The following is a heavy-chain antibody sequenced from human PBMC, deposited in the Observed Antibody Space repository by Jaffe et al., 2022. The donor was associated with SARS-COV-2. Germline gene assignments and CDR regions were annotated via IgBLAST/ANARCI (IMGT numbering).Heavy chain of an antibody. Sequence: QVQLVQSGAEVKKPGSSVKVSCKASGGTFSSYTISWVRQAPGQGLEWMGRIIPILGIANYAQKFQGRVTITADKSTSTAYMELSSLRSEDTAVYYCARGGSSSWYEFDPWGQGTLVTVSS. D-gene: IGHD6-13*01. CDR3: ARGGSSSWYEFDP. CDR1: GGTFSSYT. J-gene: IGHJ5*02. V-gene: IGHV1-69*02. CDR2: IIPILGIA.